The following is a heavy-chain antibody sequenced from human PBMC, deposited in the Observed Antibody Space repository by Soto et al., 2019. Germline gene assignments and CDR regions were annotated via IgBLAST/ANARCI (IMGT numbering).Heavy chain of an antibody. J-gene: IGHJ6*02. D-gene: IGHD2-8*01. CDR1: GGSFSGYY. Sequence: SETLSLTCAVYGGSFSGYYWSWIRQPPGKGLEWIGEINHSGSTNYNPSLKSRVTISVDTSKNQFSLKLSSVTAADTAVYYCAKFVGVSWPPRFYGMDVWGQGTTVTVSS. CDR3: AKFVGVSWPPRFYGMDV. V-gene: IGHV4-34*01. CDR2: INHSGST.